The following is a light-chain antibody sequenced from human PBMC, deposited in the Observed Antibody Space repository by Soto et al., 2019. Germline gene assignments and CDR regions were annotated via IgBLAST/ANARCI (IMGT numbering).Light chain of an antibody. CDR1: RSNIGNNY. CDR3: GAWDSSLSAEV. Sequence: QSVLTQPPSVSAAPRQKVTISCSGSRSNIGNNYVSWYQHLPGTAPKLLIYYNNERPSGIPDRFSGSKSGTSATLGITGLQTGDEADYYCGAWDSSLSAEVFGGGTKLTVL. V-gene: IGLV1-51*01. J-gene: IGLJ3*02. CDR2: YNN.